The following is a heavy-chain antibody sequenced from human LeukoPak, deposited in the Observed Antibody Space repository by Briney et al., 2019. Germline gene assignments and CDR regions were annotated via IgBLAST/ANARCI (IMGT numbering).Heavy chain of an antibody. CDR1: GYTFTSYD. Sequence: GASVKVSCKASGYTFTSYDINWVRQATGQGLEWMGWVNPNSGNTGYAQKLQGRVTMTTDTSTSTAYMELRSLRSDDTAVYYCARTSHYVDIAATIPYGIYYFDYWGQGTLVTVSS. J-gene: IGHJ4*02. CDR2: VNPNSGNT. CDR3: ARTSHYVDIAATIPYGIYYFDY. D-gene: IGHD5-12*01. V-gene: IGHV1-8*01.